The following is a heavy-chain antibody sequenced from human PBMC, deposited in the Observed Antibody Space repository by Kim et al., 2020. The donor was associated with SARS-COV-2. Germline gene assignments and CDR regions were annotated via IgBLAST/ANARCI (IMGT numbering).Heavy chain of an antibody. J-gene: IGHJ5*02. D-gene: IGHD6-13*01. CDR1: GGSVSSGSYY. V-gene: IGHV4-61*01. Sequence: SETLSLTCTVSGGSVSSGSYYWSWIRQPPGKGLEWIGYIYYSGSTNYNPSLKSRVTISVDTSKNQFSLKLSSVTAADTAVYYCARVFWISSSWYGGGYWFDPWGQGTLVTVSS. CDR3: ARVFWISSSWYGGGYWFDP. CDR2: IYYSGST.